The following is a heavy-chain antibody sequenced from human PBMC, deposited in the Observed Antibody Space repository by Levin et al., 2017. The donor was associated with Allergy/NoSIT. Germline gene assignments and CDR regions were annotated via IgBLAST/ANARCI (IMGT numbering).Heavy chain of an antibody. V-gene: IGHV4-31*03. CDR3: AGDPGGSSGDFHY. CDR2: IYYNGSP. CDR1: GGSISSGGHY. Sequence: SETLSLTCTVSGGSISSGGHYWSWIRQHPGKGLEWIGYIYYNGSPYYNPSLKSRVTISVDTSKNQFSLKLNSVTAADTAVYYCAGDPGGSSGDFHYWGQGSLVTVSS. J-gene: IGHJ4*02. D-gene: IGHD4-23*01.